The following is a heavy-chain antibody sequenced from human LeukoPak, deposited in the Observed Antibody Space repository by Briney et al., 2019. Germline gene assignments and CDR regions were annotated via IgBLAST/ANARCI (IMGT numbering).Heavy chain of an antibody. Sequence: AGGSLRLSCAASGFTVSSNYMSWVRQAPGKGLEWVSVIYSGGSTYYADSVKGRFTISRDNSKNTLYLQMNSLRAEDTAVYYCAREFSSSSHFDYWGQGTLVTVSS. V-gene: IGHV3-53*01. J-gene: IGHJ4*02. CDR3: AREFSSSSHFDY. D-gene: IGHD6-6*01. CDR2: IYSGGST. CDR1: GFTVSSNY.